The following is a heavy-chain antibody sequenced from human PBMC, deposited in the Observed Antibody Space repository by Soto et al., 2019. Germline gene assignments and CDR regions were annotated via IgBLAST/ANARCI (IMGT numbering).Heavy chain of an antibody. CDR2: INPSGGST. V-gene: IGHV1-46*01. Sequence: GASVKVSCKASGYTFTSYDMHWVLQAPGQGLEWMGIINPSGGSTSYAQKFQGRVTMTRDTSTSTVYMELSSLRSEDTAVYYCARAEDGYNTPYYYYGMDVWGQGTTVTVSS. CDR1: GYTFTSYD. J-gene: IGHJ6*02. D-gene: IGHD5-12*01. CDR3: ARAEDGYNTPYYYYGMDV.